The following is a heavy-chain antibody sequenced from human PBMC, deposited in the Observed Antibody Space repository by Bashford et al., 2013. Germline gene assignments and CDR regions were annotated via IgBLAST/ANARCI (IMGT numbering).Heavy chain of an antibody. Sequence: ASVKVSCKVSGYTLTELSIHWVRQAPGKGLEWMGGFDPEDGETSYAQKFQGRVTLTEDTATDTAYMELSSLRSEDTAVYYCATDSAVAGLHSGRYFDYWGQGTLVTVSS. J-gene: IGHJ4*02. D-gene: IGHD6-19*01. CDR3: ATDSAVAGLHSGRYFDY. CDR2: FDPEDGET. CDR1: GYTLTELS. V-gene: IGHV1-24*01.